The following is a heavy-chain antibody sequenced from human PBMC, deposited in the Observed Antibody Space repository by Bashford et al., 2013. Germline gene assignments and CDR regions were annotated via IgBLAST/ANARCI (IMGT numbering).Heavy chain of an antibody. CDR1: GFTVSSNY. J-gene: IGHJ4*02. CDR2: IYSGGST. CDR3: ARAVWNDARPFDY. V-gene: IGHV3-53*01. D-gene: IGHD1-1*01. Sequence: GGSLRLSCAASGFTVSSNYMSWVRQAPGKGLEWVSVIYSGGSTYYADSVKGRFTISRDNSKNTLYLQMNSLRAEDTAVYYCARAVWNDARPFDYWGQGTLVTVSS.